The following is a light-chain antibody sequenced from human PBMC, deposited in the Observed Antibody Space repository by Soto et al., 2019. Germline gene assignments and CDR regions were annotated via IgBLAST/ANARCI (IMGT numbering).Light chain of an antibody. J-gene: IGLJ1*01. CDR2: EVS. CDR1: SSDVGGYNY. Sequence: QSALTQPASVSGSPGQSITISCTGTSSDVGGYNYVSWYLQHPGKAPKPMIYEVSNRPSGVSNRFSGSKSGNTASLTISGLQAEDEADYYCSSYTSSSTHYVFGTGTKVTVL. V-gene: IGLV2-14*01. CDR3: SSYTSSSTHYV.